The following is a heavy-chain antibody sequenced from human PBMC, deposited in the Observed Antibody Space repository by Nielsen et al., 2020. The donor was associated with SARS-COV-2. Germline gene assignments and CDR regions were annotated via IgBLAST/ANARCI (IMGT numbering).Heavy chain of an antibody. CDR2: IYYSGST. D-gene: IGHD3-3*01. J-gene: IGHJ6*02. V-gene: IGHV4-59*08. Sequence: SETLSLTCTVSGGSISSYYWSWIRQPPGKGLEWIGYIYYSGSTNYNPSPKSRVTISVDTSKNQFSLKLSSVTAADTAVYYCARHSTQSSVGITIFGVVIIPDGMDVWGQGTTVTVSS. CDR1: GGSISSYY. CDR3: ARHSTQSSVGITIFGVVIIPDGMDV.